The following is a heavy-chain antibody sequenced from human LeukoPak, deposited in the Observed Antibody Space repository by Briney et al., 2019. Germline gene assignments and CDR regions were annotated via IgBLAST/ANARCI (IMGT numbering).Heavy chain of an antibody. CDR2: ISSSSSYI. D-gene: IGHD6-13*01. CDR1: GFTFRRYG. CDR3: ARRLGSSWFFYFDY. J-gene: IGHJ4*02. V-gene: IGHV3-21*01. Sequence: GGTLRLSCAASGFTFRRYGMIWVRQAPGKGLEWVSSISSSSSYIYYADSVKGRFTISRDNAKNSLYLQMNSLRAEDTAVYYCARRLGSSWFFYFDYWGQGTLVTVSS.